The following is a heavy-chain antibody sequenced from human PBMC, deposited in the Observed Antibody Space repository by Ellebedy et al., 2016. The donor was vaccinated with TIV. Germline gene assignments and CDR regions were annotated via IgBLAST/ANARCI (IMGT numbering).Heavy chain of an antibody. Sequence: LRLSXAVSGGSISSGGYSWSWIRQPPGKGLEWIGRIYTSGSTNYNPSLKSRVTMSVDTSKNQFSLKLSSVTAADTAVYYCAREDYGGNVDYWGQGTLVTVSS. CDR2: IYTSGST. V-gene: IGHV4-61*02. CDR1: GGSISSGGYS. D-gene: IGHD4-23*01. CDR3: AREDYGGNVDY. J-gene: IGHJ4*02.